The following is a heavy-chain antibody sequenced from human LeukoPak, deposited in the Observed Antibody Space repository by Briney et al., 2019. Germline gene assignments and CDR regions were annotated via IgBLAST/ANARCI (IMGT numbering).Heavy chain of an antibody. CDR3: ARVVVVPAAMAYGMDV. CDR1: GGSFSGYY. D-gene: IGHD2-2*01. CDR2: IYYSGST. V-gene: IGHV4-34*09. Sequence: PSETLSLTCAVYGGSFSGYYWSWIRQPPGKGLEWIGYIYYSGSTYYNPSLKSRVTISVDTSKNQFSLKLSSVTAADTAVYYCARVVVVPAAMAYGMDVWGQGTTVTVSS. J-gene: IGHJ6*02.